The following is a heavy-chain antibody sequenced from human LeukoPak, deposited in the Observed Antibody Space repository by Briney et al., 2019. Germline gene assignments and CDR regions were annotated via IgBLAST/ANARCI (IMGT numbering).Heavy chain of an antibody. J-gene: IGHJ4*02. CDR1: GLTFSRYW. V-gene: IGHV3-74*01. Sequence: PGGSLRLSCAASGLTFSRYWMHWVRQAPGKGLVWVSRINSDGESTAYADSVKGRFIISRDHAKNTLYLQMNSLRAEDTAVYYCARAIETFDYWGQGTLVTVSS. CDR3: ARAIETFDY. CDR2: INSDGEST.